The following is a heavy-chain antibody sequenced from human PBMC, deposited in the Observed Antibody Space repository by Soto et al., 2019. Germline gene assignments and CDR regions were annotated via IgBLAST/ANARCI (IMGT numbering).Heavy chain of an antibody. D-gene: IGHD3-3*01. CDR1: GYTFTGYY. Sequence: AASVKVSFKASGYTFTGYYMHWLRQAPGQGLEWMGWINPNSGGTNYAQKFQGWVTMTRDTSISTAYMELSRLRSDDTAVYYCARDQPTIRQDYDFWSGYYRRDYYYGMDVWGQGTTVTVSS. CDR3: ARDQPTIRQDYDFWSGYYRRDYYYGMDV. CDR2: INPNSGGT. J-gene: IGHJ6*02. V-gene: IGHV1-2*04.